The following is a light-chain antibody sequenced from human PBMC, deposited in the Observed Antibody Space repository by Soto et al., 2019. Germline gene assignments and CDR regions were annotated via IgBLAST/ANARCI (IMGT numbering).Light chain of an antibody. V-gene: IGKV1-39*01. Sequence: IQMTQSPSSLSASVGDRVTIPCRASQSISSYLNWYQQKPGKAPKLLIYAASSLQSGVPSRFSGSGSGTDFTLTISSLQPEDFATYYCQQSSSTLITFGQGTRLEI. CDR2: AAS. J-gene: IGKJ5*01. CDR1: QSISSY. CDR3: QQSSSTLIT.